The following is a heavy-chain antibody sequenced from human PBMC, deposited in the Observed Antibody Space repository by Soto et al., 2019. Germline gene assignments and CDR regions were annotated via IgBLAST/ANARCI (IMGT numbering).Heavy chain of an antibody. CDR2: IDPSDSYT. CDR3: ARLVRGVIITEVLD. Sequence: GESLKISCKGSGYSFTTYWIGWVRQMPGKGLEWMGRIDPSDSYTNYSPSFQGHVTISADKSISTAYLQWSSLKASDTAMHYCARLVRGVIITEVLDWGQGTLVTVSS. V-gene: IGHV5-10-1*01. CDR1: GYSFTTYW. J-gene: IGHJ4*02. D-gene: IGHD3-10*01.